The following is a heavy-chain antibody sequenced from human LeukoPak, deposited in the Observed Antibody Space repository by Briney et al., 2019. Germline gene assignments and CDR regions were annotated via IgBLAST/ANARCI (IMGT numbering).Heavy chain of an antibody. CDR3: ARESGSYPAYYFDY. D-gene: IGHD1-26*01. CDR2: IYHSGST. J-gene: IGHJ4*02. V-gene: IGHV4-30-2*01. CDR1: GGSISSGGYS. Sequence: SETLSLTCAVSGGSISSGGYSWRWIRQPPGKGLEWIGYIYHSGSTYYNPSLKSRVTISVDRSKNQFSLKLSSVTAADTAVYYCARESGSYPAYYFDYWGQGTLVTVSS.